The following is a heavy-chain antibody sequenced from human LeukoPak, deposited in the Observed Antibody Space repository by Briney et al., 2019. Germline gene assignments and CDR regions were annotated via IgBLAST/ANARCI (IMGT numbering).Heavy chain of an antibody. Sequence: SEKLSLTCTVSNASFSNHFWSWIREPPGKGLEWIGYISYSGSAHYDPSLKSRVTISVDTSKNQFSLKLSSVTAADTAVYYCASGVAVDPDTFDIWGLGTLVTVSS. V-gene: IGHV4-59*08. D-gene: IGHD6-19*01. CDR3: ASGVAVDPDTFDI. CDR2: ISYSGSA. CDR1: NASFSNHF. J-gene: IGHJ3*02.